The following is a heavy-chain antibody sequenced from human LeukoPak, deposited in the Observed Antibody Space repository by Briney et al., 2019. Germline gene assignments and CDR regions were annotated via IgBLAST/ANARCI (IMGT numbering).Heavy chain of an antibody. CDR1: GGSICSSNW. CDR3: ARHPGVEQQLVPGWFDP. CDR2: IYHSGST. Sequence: SGTLSLTCAVYGGSICSSNWWSWVRQPPGKGLEWIGEIYHSGSTNYNPSLKSRVTISVDKSKNQFSLKLSSVTAADTAVYYCARHPGVEQQLVPGWFDPWGQGTLVTVSS. J-gene: IGHJ5*02. D-gene: IGHD6-13*01. V-gene: IGHV4-4*02.